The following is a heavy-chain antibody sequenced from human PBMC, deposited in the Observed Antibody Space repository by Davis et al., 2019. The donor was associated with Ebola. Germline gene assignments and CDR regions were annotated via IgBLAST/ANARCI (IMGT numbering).Heavy chain of an antibody. Sequence: GESLKISCAASGFVFSSYVMSWVRRAPGKGLEWVSAISGSGGSTYYADSVKGRFTISRDNSKNTLYLQMNSLRAEDTAVYYCAKGEYSSGWYFDFWGQGTLVTVSS. V-gene: IGHV3-23*01. CDR2: ISGSGGST. J-gene: IGHJ4*02. CDR1: GFVFSSYV. D-gene: IGHD6-19*01. CDR3: AKGEYSSGWYFDF.